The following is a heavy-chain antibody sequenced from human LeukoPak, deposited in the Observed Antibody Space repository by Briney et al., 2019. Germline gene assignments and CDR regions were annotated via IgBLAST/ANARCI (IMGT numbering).Heavy chain of an antibody. CDR2: IHGNGETT. D-gene: IGHD3-10*01. J-gene: IGHJ4*02. CDR1: AFRFSSFA. Sequence: GGSLRLSCAASAFRFSSFAMTWVRQAPGKGLEWVSGIHGNGETTYYADSVKGRFTISRDNSKNTLYLQMNSLRAEDTAVYYCARDGSITMVRPRPAPYFDYWGQGTLVTVSS. V-gene: IGHV3-23*01. CDR3: ARDGSITMVRPRPAPYFDY.